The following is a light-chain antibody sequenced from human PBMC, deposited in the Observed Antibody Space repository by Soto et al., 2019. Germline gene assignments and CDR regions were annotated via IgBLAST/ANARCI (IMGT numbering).Light chain of an antibody. CDR2: AAS. J-gene: IGKJ1*01. CDR3: QQYNSYSPWT. V-gene: IGKV3-15*01. CDR1: QSISIN. Sequence: EIVMTQSPATLSVSPGERAILSCRASQSISINLAWYQQKPGQAPRLLIYAASNRATGVPARFSGSWSGTEFTLTISSLQSEDFATYFCQQYNSYSPWTFGQGTKVEIK.